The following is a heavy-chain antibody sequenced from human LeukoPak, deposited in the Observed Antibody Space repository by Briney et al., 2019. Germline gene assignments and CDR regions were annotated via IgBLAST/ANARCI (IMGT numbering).Heavy chain of an antibody. Sequence: SETLSLTCTVSVGSFSSRDSISSGSYYWGWIRQPPGKWLEWVGRIYDSGNTFYNPSLDSRVIISVDTYKTQYPLMVTSVTAADTAVYYCARHDIHRGALFDDWGQGTLVTVSS. V-gene: IGHV4-39*01. CDR2: IYDSGNT. J-gene: IGHJ4*02. CDR1: VGSFSSRDSISSGSYY. CDR3: ARHDIHRGALFDD. D-gene: IGHD1-14*01.